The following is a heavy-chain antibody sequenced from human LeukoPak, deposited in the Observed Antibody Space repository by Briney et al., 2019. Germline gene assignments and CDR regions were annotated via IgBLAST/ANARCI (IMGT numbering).Heavy chain of an antibody. CDR2: IYYSGST. Sequence: SETLSLTCAVYGVSFSGYYWSWIRQPPGKGLEWIGYIYYSGSTNYNPSLKSRVTISVDTSKNQFSLKLSSVTAADTAVYYCARRPSTIAYYYYYGMDVWGQGTTVTVSS. CDR3: ARRPSTIAYYYYYGMDV. V-gene: IGHV4-59*01. CDR1: GVSFSGYY. D-gene: IGHD5/OR15-5a*01. J-gene: IGHJ6*02.